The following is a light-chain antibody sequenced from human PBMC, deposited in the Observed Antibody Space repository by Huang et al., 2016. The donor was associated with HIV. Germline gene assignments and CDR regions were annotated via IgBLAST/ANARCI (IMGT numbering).Light chain of an antibody. CDR2: GAS. CDR3: QQYDSLYT. Sequence: IQMTQSPASLSAYVGDRVTISCQANQDIRSYLNWYQQKPGKGPRLRIYGASNLQAGVPSRVSGNGSGTDFTITISSRQSEDIATYYCQQYDSLYTCGQGTRLEIK. V-gene: IGKV1-33*01. CDR1: QDIRSY. J-gene: IGKJ2*01.